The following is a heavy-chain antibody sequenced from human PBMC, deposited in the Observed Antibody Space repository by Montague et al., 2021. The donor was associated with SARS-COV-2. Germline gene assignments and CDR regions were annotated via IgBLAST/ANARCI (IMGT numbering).Heavy chain of an antibody. V-gene: IGHV4-39*01. Sequence: SETLSLTCSVSGGSISSSSRYWAWIRPPQGRRLEWIGTIYYSGNTLYHPSTKSRITMSVDTSDNQFSLQSNSVSATDAAIYYCARAQMAVTEYYPDYWGQGTLVTVSS. CDR1: GGSISSSSRY. CDR2: IYYSGNT. CDR3: ARAQMAVTEYYPDY. J-gene: IGHJ4*02. D-gene: IGHD2/OR15-2a*01.